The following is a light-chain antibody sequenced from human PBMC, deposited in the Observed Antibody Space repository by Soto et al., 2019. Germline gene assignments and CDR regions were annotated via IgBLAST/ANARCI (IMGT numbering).Light chain of an antibody. CDR3: NSYTSDSTVIYV. CDR2: DVS. CDR1: SSDIGTYNY. J-gene: IGLJ7*01. Sequence: QSVLTQPASVSGSPGQWITISCIGTSSDIGTYNYVSWYQQHPGKAPKLIIFDVSSRPSGVSNRFSGSKSGNTASLTISGLQAEDEADYYCNSYTSDSTVIYVFGSGTQLTVL. V-gene: IGLV2-14*03.